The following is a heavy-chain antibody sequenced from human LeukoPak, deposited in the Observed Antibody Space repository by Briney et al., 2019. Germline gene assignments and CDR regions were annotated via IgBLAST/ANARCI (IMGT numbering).Heavy chain of an antibody. CDR1: GFTVSSNY. D-gene: IGHD6-19*01. CDR3: ARGRGSGWPFDY. Sequence: GGSLRLSCAGSGFTVSSNYMSWVRQALGKGLEWVSVIYSGGSTYYADSVKGRFTISRDSSKNTLYLQMNSLRAEDTAVYYCARGRGSGWPFDYWGQGTLVTVSS. V-gene: IGHV3-66*01. CDR2: IYSGGST. J-gene: IGHJ4*02.